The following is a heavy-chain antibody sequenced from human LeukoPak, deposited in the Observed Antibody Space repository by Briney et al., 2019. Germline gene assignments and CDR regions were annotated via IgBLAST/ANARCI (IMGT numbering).Heavy chain of an antibody. CDR3: ARGAMVPTTFDY. Sequence: SETLSLTCTVSGGSISSYYWSWIRQPPGKGLEWIGYIYYSGSTYYNPSLKSRVTISVDTSKNQFSLKLSSVTAADTAVYYCARGAMVPTTFDYWGQGTLVTVSS. J-gene: IGHJ4*02. CDR1: GGSISSYY. D-gene: IGHD4/OR15-4a*01. CDR2: IYYSGST. V-gene: IGHV4-59*06.